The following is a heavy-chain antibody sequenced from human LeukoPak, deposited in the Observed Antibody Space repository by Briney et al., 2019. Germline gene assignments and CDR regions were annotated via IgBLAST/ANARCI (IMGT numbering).Heavy chain of an antibody. CDR1: GFTFSSYA. CDR3: AKKGAPVGSYPPPYYMDV. Sequence: AGGSLRLSCAASGFTFSSYAMSWVRQAPGKGLEWVSAISGSGGSTYYADPVKGRFTISRDNSKNTLYLQMNSLRAEDTAVYYCAKKGAPVGSYPPPYYMDVWGKGTTVTVSS. D-gene: IGHD1-26*01. CDR2: ISGSGGST. J-gene: IGHJ6*03. V-gene: IGHV3-23*01.